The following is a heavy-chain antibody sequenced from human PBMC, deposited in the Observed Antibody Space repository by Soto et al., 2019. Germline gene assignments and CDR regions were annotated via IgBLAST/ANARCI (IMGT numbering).Heavy chain of an antibody. CDR1: GDSISSDYW. D-gene: IGHD6-19*01. Sequence: SETLSLTCAVSGDSISSDYWWSWVRQTPGKGLEWIGDMYHRGSTNYNPSLKSRVTMSVDKSKNQFSLKLSSVTAADTAVYYCARGVAGIAGWFDPWGQGTLVTVS. CDR2: MYHRGST. V-gene: IGHV4-4*02. J-gene: IGHJ5*02. CDR3: ARGVAGIAGWFDP.